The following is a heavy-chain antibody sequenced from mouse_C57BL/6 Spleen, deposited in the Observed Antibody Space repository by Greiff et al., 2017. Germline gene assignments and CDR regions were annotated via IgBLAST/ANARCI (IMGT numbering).Heavy chain of an antibody. CDR2: INPNNGGT. CDR3: ARSRDYSNVY. J-gene: IGHJ2*01. Sequence: VQLKESGPELVKPGASVKMSCKASGYTFTDYNMHWVKQSHGKSLEWIGYINPNNGGTSYNQKFKGKATLTVNKSSSTAYMELRSLTSEDSAVYYCARSRDYSNVYWGQGTTLTVSS. V-gene: IGHV1-22*01. D-gene: IGHD2-5*01. CDR1: GYTFTDYN.